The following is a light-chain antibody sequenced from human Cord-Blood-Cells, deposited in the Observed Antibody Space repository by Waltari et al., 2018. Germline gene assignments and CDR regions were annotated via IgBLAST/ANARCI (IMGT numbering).Light chain of an antibody. CDR1: QSVLYSSNNKNY. Sequence: DIVMTQSPDSLAVSLGERATINCKSSQSVLYSSNNKNYLAWYQQKPGQPPKLLIYWAATRESGVPDRCSGSGSGTDFTRTISSLQAEDVAVYYCQQYYSTPFTFGPGTKVDIK. J-gene: IGKJ3*01. CDR3: QQYYSTPFT. V-gene: IGKV4-1*01. CDR2: WAA.